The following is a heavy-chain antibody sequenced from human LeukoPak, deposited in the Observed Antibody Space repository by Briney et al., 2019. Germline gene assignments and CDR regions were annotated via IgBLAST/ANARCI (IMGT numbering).Heavy chain of an antibody. CDR3: AKRFLDAN. D-gene: IGHD1-1*01. J-gene: IGHJ4*02. V-gene: IGHV3-23*01. Sequence: GGSLRLSCTASGFIFSKYAMTWVRQAPGKGLEWVATINSVDANTHYADSVRGRFTVSRDNSKNTLYLQMSRVRAEDTAVYYCAKRFLDANWGQGTLVAVS. CDR2: INSVDANT. CDR1: GFIFSKYA.